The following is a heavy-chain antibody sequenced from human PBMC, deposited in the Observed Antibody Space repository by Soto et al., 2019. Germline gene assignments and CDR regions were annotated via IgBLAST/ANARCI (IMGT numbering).Heavy chain of an antibody. V-gene: IGHV3-23*01. J-gene: IGHJ4*02. CDR1: GFTFSSYA. D-gene: IGHD6-13*01. Sequence: PGGSLRLSCAASGFTFSSYAMSWVRQAPGKGLEWVSAISGSGGSTYYADSVKGRFTISRDNSKNTLYLQMNSLRAKDTAVYYCAKDRSRGKAAAGTSWGQGTLVTVSS. CDR2: ISGSGGST. CDR3: AKDRSRGKAAAGTS.